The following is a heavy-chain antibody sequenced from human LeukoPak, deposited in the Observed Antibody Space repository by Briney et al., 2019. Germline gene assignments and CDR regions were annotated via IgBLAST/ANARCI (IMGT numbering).Heavy chain of an antibody. CDR2: IYHSGSS. V-gene: IGHV4-59*01. J-gene: IGHJ4*02. CDR3: ARASMGYSSSWYFDY. Sequence: ETLSLTCTVSGGSISSYYWSWIRQPPGKGLEWIGYIYHSGSSNYNPSLKRRVTISVDTSKKQFSLKLSSVTAADTAVYYCARASMGYSSSWYFDYWGQGTLVTVSS. CDR1: GGSISSYY. D-gene: IGHD6-13*01.